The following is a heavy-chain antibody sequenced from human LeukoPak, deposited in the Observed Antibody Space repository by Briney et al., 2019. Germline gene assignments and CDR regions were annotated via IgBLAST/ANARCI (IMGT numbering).Heavy chain of an antibody. CDR2: IRDDGSNK. J-gene: IGHJ6*03. D-gene: IGHD3-10*01. V-gene: IGHV3-30*02. CDR3: AKDSGYGSGSYGYYYYMDV. CDR1: GFTFSSYG. Sequence: GGSLRLSCAASGFTFSSYGMHWVRQAPGKGLEWVAFIRDDGSNKYYADSVKGRFTISRDNSKNTLYLQMNSLRAEDTAVNYCAKDSGYGSGSYGYYYYMDVWGKGTTVTTSS.